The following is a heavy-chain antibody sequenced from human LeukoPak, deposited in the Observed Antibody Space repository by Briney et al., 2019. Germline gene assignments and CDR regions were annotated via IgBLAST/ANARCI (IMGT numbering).Heavy chain of an antibody. V-gene: IGHV1-2*02. CDR1: GYTFTGYY. D-gene: IGHD6-13*01. CDR3: ARGRGIAAAGNDY. Sequence: ASVKVSCKASGYTFTGYYMHWVRQAPGQGLEWMGWINPNSGGTNYAQKFQGRVTMTRDTSISTAYMELSRLRSDDTAVYYCARGRGIAAAGNDYWGQGTLVTVSS. J-gene: IGHJ4*02. CDR2: INPNSGGT.